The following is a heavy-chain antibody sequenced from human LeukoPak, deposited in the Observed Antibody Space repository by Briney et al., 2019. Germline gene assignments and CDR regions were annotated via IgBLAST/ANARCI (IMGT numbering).Heavy chain of an antibody. D-gene: IGHD2-15*01. CDR3: ARGPRYCSGGSCYSGPGRD. V-gene: IGHV1-8*01. Sequence: ASVKVSCKASGYTFTSYDINWVRQASGQGPEWMGWMNPNSGDTAYGQKFQGRVTMTRNTSINTAYMELSSLRFEDTAVYYCARGPRYCSGGSCYSGPGRDWGQGTLVTVSS. CDR1: GYTFTSYD. CDR2: MNPNSGDT. J-gene: IGHJ4*02.